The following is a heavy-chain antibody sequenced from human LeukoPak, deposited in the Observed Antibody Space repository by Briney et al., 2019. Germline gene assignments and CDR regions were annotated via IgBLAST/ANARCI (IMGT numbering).Heavy chain of an antibody. D-gene: IGHD5-12*01. CDR3: ASQTSGYSGYSSHY. Sequence: PGGPLRLSCAASGFTFSSYAMSWVRQAPGKGLDWVSAISASGGSTSYADSVKGRFTISRDNSKNTLYLQMNSLRAVDTAVYYCASQTSGYSGYSSHYWGQGTLVTVSS. CDR2: ISASGGST. CDR1: GFTFSSYA. J-gene: IGHJ4*02. V-gene: IGHV3-23*01.